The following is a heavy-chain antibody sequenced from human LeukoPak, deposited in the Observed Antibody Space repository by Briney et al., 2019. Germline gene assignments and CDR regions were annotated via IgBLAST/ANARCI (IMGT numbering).Heavy chain of an antibody. D-gene: IGHD3-10*01. CDR3: ARDTMVRGVIKQESYYYMDV. V-gene: IGHV3-21*01. J-gene: IGHJ6*03. Sequence: PGGSLRLSCAASGFTFSSYSMNWVRQAPGKGLEWVSSISSSSSYIYYADSVKGRFTISRDNAKNSLYLQMNSLRAEDTAVYYCARDTMVRGVIKQESYYYMDVWGKGTTVTVSS. CDR2: ISSSSSYI. CDR1: GFTFSSYS.